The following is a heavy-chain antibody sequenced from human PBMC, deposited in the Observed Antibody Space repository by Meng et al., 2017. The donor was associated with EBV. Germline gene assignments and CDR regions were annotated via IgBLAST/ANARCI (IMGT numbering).Heavy chain of an antibody. CDR2: ISAYNGNT. J-gene: IGHJ4*02. CDR1: GYTCTSYG. Sequence: QVRLVQTGAEMKSHGASVKVSSKPSGYTCTSYGISWVRQAPGQGLEWMGWISAYNGNTNKAQKLQGRVTMITDTSTSTAYMELRSLRSDDTAVYYCARGLDYFDYWGQGTLVTVSS. V-gene: IGHV1-18*01. CDR3: ARGLDYFDY.